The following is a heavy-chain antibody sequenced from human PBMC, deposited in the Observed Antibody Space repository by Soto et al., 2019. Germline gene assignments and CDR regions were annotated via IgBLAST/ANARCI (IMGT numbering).Heavy chain of an antibody. Sequence: APVKVSCKVSGYTLTELSMHWVRQAPGKGLEWMGGFDPEDGETIYAQKFQGRVTMTEDTSTDTAYMELSSLRSEDTAVYYCATSWEYSRMAAFDIWDQGTMVTLSS. D-gene: IGHD6-6*01. J-gene: IGHJ3*02. CDR3: ATSWEYSRMAAFDI. CDR2: FDPEDGET. V-gene: IGHV1-24*01. CDR1: GYTLTELS.